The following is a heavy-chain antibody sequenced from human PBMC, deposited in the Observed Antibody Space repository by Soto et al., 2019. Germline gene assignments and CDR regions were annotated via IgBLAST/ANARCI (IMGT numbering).Heavy chain of an antibody. Sequence: GGSLRLSCAASGFTFSSYGMHWVRQAPGKGLEWVAVIWYDGSNKYYADSVKGRFTISRDNSKSTLYLQMNSLRAEDTAVYYCARVSRSGYYPKYWGQGTLVTVSS. J-gene: IGHJ4*02. CDR3: ARVSRSGYYPKY. CDR2: IWYDGSNK. V-gene: IGHV3-33*01. D-gene: IGHD3-3*01. CDR1: GFTFSSYG.